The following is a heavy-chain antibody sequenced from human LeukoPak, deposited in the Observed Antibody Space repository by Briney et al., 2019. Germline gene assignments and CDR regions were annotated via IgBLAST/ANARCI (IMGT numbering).Heavy chain of an antibody. J-gene: IGHJ4*02. CDR3: ARGKELVLEFDY. CDR1: GGSFSGYY. V-gene: IGHV4-34*01. CDR2: INHSGST. D-gene: IGHD6-6*01. Sequence: PSETLSLTCAVYGGSFSGYYWSWIRQPPGKGLEWIGEINHSGSTNYNPSLKSRVTISVDTSKNQFSLKLSSVTPEDTAVYYCARGKELVLEFDYWGQGTLVTVSS.